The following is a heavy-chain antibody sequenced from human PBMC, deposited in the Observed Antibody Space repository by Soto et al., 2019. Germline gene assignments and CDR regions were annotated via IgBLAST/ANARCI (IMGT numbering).Heavy chain of an antibody. CDR3: AKAPLGGITMIVAPPLD. D-gene: IGHD3-22*01. V-gene: IGHV3-23*01. J-gene: IGHJ4*02. Sequence: GSLRLSCAASGFTFSSYAMSWVRQAPGKGLEWVSAISGSGGSTYYADSVKGRFTVSRDNSKNTLYLQMNSLRAEDTAVYYCAKAPLGGITMIVAPPLDWGQGTLVTVSS. CDR2: ISGSGGST. CDR1: GFTFSSYA.